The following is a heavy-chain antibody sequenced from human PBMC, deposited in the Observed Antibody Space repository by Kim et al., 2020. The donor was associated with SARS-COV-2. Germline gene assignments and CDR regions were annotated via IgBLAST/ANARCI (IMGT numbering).Heavy chain of an antibody. CDR3: ARPEGYCSGGSCYSLNYYGMDV. CDR2: IKQDGSEK. CDR1: GFTFSSYL. V-gene: IGHV3-7*01. D-gene: IGHD2-15*01. J-gene: IGHJ6*02. Sequence: GGSLRLSCAASGFTFSSYLMSWVRQAPGKGLEWVANIKQDGSEKYYVDSVKGRFTISRDNAKNSLYLQMNSLKAEDTAVYYCARPEGYCSGGSCYSLNYYGMDVWGQGTTVTVSS.